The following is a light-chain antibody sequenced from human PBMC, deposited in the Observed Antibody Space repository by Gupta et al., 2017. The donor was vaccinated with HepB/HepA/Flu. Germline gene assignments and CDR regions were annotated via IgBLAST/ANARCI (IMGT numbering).Light chain of an antibody. CDR3: QQDGSSRIT. J-gene: IGKJ4*01. CDR1: QSVRSSY. V-gene: IGKV3D-20*01. CDR2: DAS. Sequence: EIVLTQSPATLSLSPGERATLSCGASQSVRSSYLAWYQQKPGRAPRLLIYDASSRATGIPDRFSGSGSGTDFTLTISRLEPEDFAVNYCQQDGSSRITFGRGTKVEIK.